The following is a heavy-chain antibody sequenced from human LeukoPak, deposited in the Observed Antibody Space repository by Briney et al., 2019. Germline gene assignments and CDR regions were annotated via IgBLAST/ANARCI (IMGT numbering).Heavy chain of an antibody. J-gene: IGHJ5*02. CDR3: ARADCSSSTCYLRRSWFDP. D-gene: IGHD2-2*01. CDR1: GFTLINYD. CDR2: ISTSSRYI. V-gene: IGHV3-21*01. Sequence: GGSLRLSCAASGFTLINYDMNWVRQAPGKGLEWVSSISTSSRYIYYKDSVRGRFTISRDDAKNSLYLEMNSLRAEDTAVYYCARADCSSSTCYLRRSWFDPWGQGTLVTVSS.